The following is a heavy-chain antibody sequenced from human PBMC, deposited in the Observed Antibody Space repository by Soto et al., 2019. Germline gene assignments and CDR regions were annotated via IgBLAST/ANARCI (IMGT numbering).Heavy chain of an antibody. D-gene: IGHD3-10*01. CDR1: DSAISSYY. J-gene: IGHJ5*02. CDR2: IYTSGST. V-gene: IGHV4-4*07. Sequence: ETVSHTCTVSDSAISSYYWIWIRQPAGKGLEWIGRIYTSGSTNYNPSLKSRVTMSVDTSKNQFSLKLSSVTAEDTAVYYCARDRGVAHPNWFDPWGQGTLVTVSS. CDR3: ARDRGVAHPNWFDP.